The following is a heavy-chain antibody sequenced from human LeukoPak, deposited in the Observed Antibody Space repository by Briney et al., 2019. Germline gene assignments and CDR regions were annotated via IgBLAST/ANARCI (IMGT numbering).Heavy chain of an antibody. CDR1: GGSISSGGYY. J-gene: IGHJ4*02. Sequence: SQTLSLTCTVSGGSISSGGYYWSWSRQHPGKGLEWIGYIYYSGSTYYNPSLKSRVTISVDTSKNQFSLKLSSVTAADTPVYYCATDSFLVGVVDYWGQGTLVTVSS. V-gene: IGHV4-31*03. CDR2: IYYSGST. D-gene: IGHD1-26*01. CDR3: ATDSFLVGVVDY.